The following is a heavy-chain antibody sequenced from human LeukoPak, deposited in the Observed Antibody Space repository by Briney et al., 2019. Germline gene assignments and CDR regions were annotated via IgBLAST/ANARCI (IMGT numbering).Heavy chain of an antibody. Sequence: GGPLRLSCAVSGLTFSSSWMDWVRQAPGKGLEWVASINPDGNKKYSADSVKGRFTISRDNAENSLYLQMNSLRVEDTAFYYCARDLAYSRLDYWGQGMLVTVSS. V-gene: IGHV3-7*01. CDR2: INPDGNKK. J-gene: IGHJ4*02. CDR1: GLTFSSSW. CDR3: ARDLAYSRLDY. D-gene: IGHD5-18*01.